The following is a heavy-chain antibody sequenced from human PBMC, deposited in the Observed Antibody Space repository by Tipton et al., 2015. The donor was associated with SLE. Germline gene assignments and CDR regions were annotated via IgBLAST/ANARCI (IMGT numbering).Heavy chain of an antibody. CDR3: ARDPWYYDSSGSFDY. CDR1: GFTFSSYS. Sequence: SLRLSCAASGFTFSSYSMHWVRQAPGMGLEWVSFISSSSSHIYYADSVKGRFTISRDNAKNSLYLQMNSLRAEDTAVYYCARDPWYYDSSGSFDYWGQGTLVTVSS. V-gene: IGHV3-21*01. CDR2: ISSSSSHI. J-gene: IGHJ4*02. D-gene: IGHD3-22*01.